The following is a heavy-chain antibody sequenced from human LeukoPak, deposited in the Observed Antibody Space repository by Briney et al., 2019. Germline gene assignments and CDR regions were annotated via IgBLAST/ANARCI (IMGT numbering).Heavy chain of an antibody. CDR3: ARGSGGPGIAAAGTPFYYFDY. J-gene: IGHJ4*02. V-gene: IGHV4-4*07. CDR2: IYTSGST. CDR1: GGSISSYY. D-gene: IGHD6-13*01. Sequence: SETLSLTCTVSGGSISSYYWSWIRQPAGKGLEWIGRIYTSGSTNYNPSLKSRVTMSVDTSKNQFSLKLSSVTAADTAVYYCARGSGGPGIAAAGTPFYYFDYWGQGTLVTVSS.